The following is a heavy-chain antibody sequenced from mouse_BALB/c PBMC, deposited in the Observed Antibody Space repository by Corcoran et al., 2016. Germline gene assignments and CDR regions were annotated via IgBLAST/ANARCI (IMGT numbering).Heavy chain of an antibody. Sequence: EVQLQQSGPELVKPGASMKISCKASGYSFTGYTMNWVKQSHGKNLEWIGLINPYNGGTSYNQKFKGKDTLTVDKSSSTAYMELLSLTSEDSAVYYCARSNYGNYGDYYAMDYWGQGTSVTVSS. CDR3: ARSNYGNYGDYYAMDY. CDR1: GYSFTGYT. D-gene: IGHD2-1*01. V-gene: IGHV1-18*01. CDR2: INPYNGGT. J-gene: IGHJ4*01.